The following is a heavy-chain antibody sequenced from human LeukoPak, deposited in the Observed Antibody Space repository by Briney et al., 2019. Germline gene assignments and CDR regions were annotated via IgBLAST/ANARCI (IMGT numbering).Heavy chain of an antibody. V-gene: IGHV3-23*01. CDR3: AKDSSYSYIDY. CDR1: GFTFSSYA. Sequence: PGGSLRLSCAASGFTFSSYAMSWVRQAPGKGLEWVSAISGRGGSTYYADSVKGRFTISRDNSKNTLYLQMNSPRTEDTAVYYCAKDSSYSYIDYWGQGTLVTVSS. J-gene: IGHJ4*02. CDR2: ISGRGGST. D-gene: IGHD5-18*01.